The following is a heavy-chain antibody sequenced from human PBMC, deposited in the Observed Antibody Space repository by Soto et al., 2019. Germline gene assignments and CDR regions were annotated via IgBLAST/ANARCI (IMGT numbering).Heavy chain of an antibody. CDR1: GYIFTSYW. D-gene: IGHD6-13*01. Sequence: GESLKISCNGSGYIFTSYWISWVRQMPGKGLEWMGRIDPSDSYTNYSPSFQGHVTISADKSISTAYLQWSGLKASDTAMYYCATHRIAGNAFDIWGQGTMVTVSS. CDR3: ATHRIAGNAFDI. V-gene: IGHV5-10-1*01. CDR2: IDPSDSYT. J-gene: IGHJ3*02.